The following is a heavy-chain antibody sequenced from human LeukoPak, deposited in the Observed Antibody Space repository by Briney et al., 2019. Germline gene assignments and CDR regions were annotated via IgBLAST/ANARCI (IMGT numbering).Heavy chain of an antibody. D-gene: IGHD1-1*01. J-gene: IGHJ4*02. V-gene: IGHV5-51*01. Sequence: RESLQTSFKGSGYSFTSYWIGWVRQMPGKGLEWMGIIYPGDSDTSYSPSFQGQVTISADKSISPAYLHLSSLTASDTAMYYCARQLERGPSFLYWGQGTLVTVSS. CDR1: GYSFTSYW. CDR3: ARQLERGPSFLY. CDR2: IYPGDSDT.